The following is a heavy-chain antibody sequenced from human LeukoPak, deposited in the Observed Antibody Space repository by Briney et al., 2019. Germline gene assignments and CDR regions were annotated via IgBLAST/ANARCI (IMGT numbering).Heavy chain of an antibody. CDR3: ARAGGSTVSHSDY. D-gene: IGHD4-17*01. V-gene: IGHV3-21*01. CDR1: GFTFSSYS. CDR2: ISSSTSYI. Sequence: PGGSLRLSCAASGFTFSSYSMNWIRQAPGKGLEWVSSISSSTSYIYYADSVKGRFTISKDNAKNSLYLQMNSLRAEDTAVYYCARAGGSTVSHSDYWGQGTQVTVSS. J-gene: IGHJ4*02.